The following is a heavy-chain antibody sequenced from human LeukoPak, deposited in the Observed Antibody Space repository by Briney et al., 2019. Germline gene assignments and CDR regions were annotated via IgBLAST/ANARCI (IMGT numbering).Heavy chain of an antibody. V-gene: IGHV3-48*03. CDR2: ICSSGDII. CDR3: ASGWFDF. CDR1: GFTFSNYD. Sequence: GGSLRLSCAASGFTFSNYDMNWVRQAPGKGLEWVSYICSSGDIIYYAASVKGLFTISRDNAQNSLYLQMHRLRAEYTAVFFFASGWFDFWRQRTLVSLSP. J-gene: IGHJ4*02.